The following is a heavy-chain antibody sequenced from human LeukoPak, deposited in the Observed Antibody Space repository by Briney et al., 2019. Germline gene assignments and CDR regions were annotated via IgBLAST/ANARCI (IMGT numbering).Heavy chain of an antibody. V-gene: IGHV4-34*01. CDR2: ISHSGST. D-gene: IGHD3-10*01. CDR3: ARDGVRHYGSGSKWFDP. Sequence: SETLSLTCAVYGGSFSGYYWNWIRQPPGKGLEWIGEISHSGSTNYNPSLESRVTISLDTSKNQFSLKLSSVTAADTAVYYCARDGVRHYGSGSKWFDPWGQGTLVTVSS. J-gene: IGHJ5*02. CDR1: GGSFSGYY.